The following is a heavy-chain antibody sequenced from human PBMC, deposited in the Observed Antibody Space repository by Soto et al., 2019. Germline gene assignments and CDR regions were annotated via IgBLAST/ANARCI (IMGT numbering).Heavy chain of an antibody. J-gene: IGHJ4*02. V-gene: IGHV3-30*03. CDR3: ARGAPPDY. Sequence: GGSLRLSCAVSGITFSGYVRYWVRQAPGKGLEWVAVISFDGSNKYYTDSVRGRFIISRDNSKKTLYLQMNSLRPDDTAVYYCARGAPPDYWGQGTQVTVSS. CDR2: ISFDGSNK. CDR1: GITFSGYV.